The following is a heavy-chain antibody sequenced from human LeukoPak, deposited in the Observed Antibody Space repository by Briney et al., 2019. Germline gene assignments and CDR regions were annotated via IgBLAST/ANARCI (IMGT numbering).Heavy chain of an antibody. Sequence: SETLSLTCTVSGGSISSYYWSWIRQPPGKGLEWIGYIYYSGSTNYNPSLKSRVTTSVDTSKNQFSLKLSSVTAADTAVYYCARDVVGYCSSTSCSNNWFDPWGQGTLVTVSS. V-gene: IGHV4-59*01. D-gene: IGHD2-2*01. CDR2: IYYSGST. CDR3: ARDVVGYCSSTSCSNNWFDP. J-gene: IGHJ5*02. CDR1: GGSISSYY.